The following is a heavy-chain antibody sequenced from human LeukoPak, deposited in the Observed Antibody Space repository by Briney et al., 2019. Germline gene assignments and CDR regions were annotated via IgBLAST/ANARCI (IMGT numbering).Heavy chain of an antibody. J-gene: IGHJ4*02. CDR3: AKDPWYNWNDAEVGYYFDY. Sequence: GGSLRLSCAASGFTFSSYSMNWVRQAPGKGLEWVSYISSSSSTIYYADSVKGRFTISRDNSKNTLYLQMNSLRAEDTAVYYCAKDPWYNWNDAEVGYYFDYWGQGTLVTVSS. CDR1: GFTFSSYS. V-gene: IGHV3-48*01. CDR2: ISSSSSTI. D-gene: IGHD1-1*01.